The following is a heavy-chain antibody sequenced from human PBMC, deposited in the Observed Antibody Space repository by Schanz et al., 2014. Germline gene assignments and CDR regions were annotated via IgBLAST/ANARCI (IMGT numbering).Heavy chain of an antibody. V-gene: IGHV1-2*02. J-gene: IGHJ4*02. Sequence: QVQLVQSGPAVKKPGASMKVSCLASGYSFTEYFLHWVRQAPGQGLEWMGWINPNSGETNYEQKLKGRVTLTSDTSSSPAFMDLSGLTSDDTATYFCARARYTGYDCSGYWGQGTLLIVSS. D-gene: IGHD5-12*01. CDR1: GYSFTEYF. CDR2: INPNSGET. CDR3: ARARYTGYDCSGY.